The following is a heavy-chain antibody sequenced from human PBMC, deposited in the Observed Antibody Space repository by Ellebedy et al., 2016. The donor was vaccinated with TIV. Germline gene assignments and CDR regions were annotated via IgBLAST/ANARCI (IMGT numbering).Heavy chain of an antibody. CDR1: GFTFSSYD. CDR2: IGTAGDT. CDR3: ARVELYGAFDI. J-gene: IGHJ3*02. Sequence: GGSLRLSXAASGFTFSSYDMHWVRQATGKGLEWVSAIGTAGDTYYPGSVKGRFTISRENAKNSLYLQMNSLRAGDTAVYYCARVELYGAFDIWGQGTMVTVSS. V-gene: IGHV3-13*01. D-gene: IGHD1-26*01.